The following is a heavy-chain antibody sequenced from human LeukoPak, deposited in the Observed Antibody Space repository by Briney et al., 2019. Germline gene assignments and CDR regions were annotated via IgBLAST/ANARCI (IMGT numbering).Heavy chain of an antibody. Sequence: GGSLRLSCAASGFTFSSYSMNWVRQAPGKGLEWLSYISPGGSTMYYADSVKGRFTISRDNAKNSLYLQMNSLRAEDTAVYYCASLLTAVGSPFDYWGQGALVTVSS. V-gene: IGHV3-48*04. CDR2: ISPGGSTM. D-gene: IGHD1-26*01. CDR3: ASLLTAVGSPFDY. J-gene: IGHJ4*02. CDR1: GFTFSSYS.